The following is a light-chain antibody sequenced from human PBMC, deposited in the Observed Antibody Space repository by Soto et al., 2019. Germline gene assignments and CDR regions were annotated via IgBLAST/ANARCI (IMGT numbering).Light chain of an antibody. CDR3: QSYDRSLSGTV. CDR2: GNN. V-gene: IGLV1-40*01. CDR1: SSNIGAGYD. J-gene: IGLJ3*02. Sequence: SVLTQPPSVSGAPGQRVTISCTGSSSNIGAGYDVHWYKQLPGTAPKLLIFGNNNRPSGVPDRFSGSKFGPSASLAITGLQDDDEADYYCQSYDRSLSGTVLGGGTKLTVL.